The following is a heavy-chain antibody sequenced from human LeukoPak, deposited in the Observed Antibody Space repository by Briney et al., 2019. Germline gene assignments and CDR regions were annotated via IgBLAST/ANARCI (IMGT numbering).Heavy chain of an antibody. CDR1: GGTFSSYA. V-gene: IGHV1-69*05. Sequence: SVTVSCKASGGTFSSYAISWVRQAPGQGLEWMGGIIPIFGTANYAQKFQGRVTITTDESTSTAYMELSSLRSEDTAVYYCAVGRITYYDFWSGYYKWGQGTLVTVSS. D-gene: IGHD3-3*01. CDR2: IIPIFGTA. J-gene: IGHJ4*02. CDR3: AVGRITYYDFWSGYYK.